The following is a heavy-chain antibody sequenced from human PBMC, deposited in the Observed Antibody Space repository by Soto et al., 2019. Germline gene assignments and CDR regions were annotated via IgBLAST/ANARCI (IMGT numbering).Heavy chain of an antibody. Sequence: QVQLVQSGAEVKKPGSSVKVSCKASGGTFSSYAISWVRQAPGQGLEWMGGIIPIFGTANYAQKFQGRVTITADESTSTAYMELSRVRSEDTAVYYCARESITRVRGVIITNWFDPWGQGTLVTVSS. CDR1: GGTFSSYA. D-gene: IGHD3-10*01. CDR3: ARESITRVRGVIITNWFDP. J-gene: IGHJ5*02. CDR2: IIPIFGTA. V-gene: IGHV1-69*01.